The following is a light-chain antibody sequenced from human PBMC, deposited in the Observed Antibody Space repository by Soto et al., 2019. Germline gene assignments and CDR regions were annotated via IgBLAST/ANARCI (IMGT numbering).Light chain of an antibody. Sequence: DIVMTQSPDSLAVSLGERATFNCKSSQSVLYSSNNKNYLAWYQQKPGQPPKLLIYWASNRESGVPDRFSGSGSGTDFTLSISSLQAEDVAVYYCQQYYSTPLTLGGGTKVEIK. J-gene: IGKJ4*01. CDR2: WAS. CDR1: QSVLYSSNNKNY. V-gene: IGKV4-1*01. CDR3: QQYYSTPLT.